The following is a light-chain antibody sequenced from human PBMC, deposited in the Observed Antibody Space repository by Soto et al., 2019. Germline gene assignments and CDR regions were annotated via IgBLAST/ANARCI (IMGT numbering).Light chain of an antibody. CDR2: SAS. CDR3: QQSFNTPYT. V-gene: IGKV1-39*01. Sequence: DIQMTQSPSSLSASVGDRVTITCRASQTINTYLNWYQQKPGKAPSLLIYSASSLQGGVPSRFSGSGYGTDFTLTISSMQPEDFATYYCQQSFNTPYTFGQGTKLEIK. CDR1: QTINTY. J-gene: IGKJ2*01.